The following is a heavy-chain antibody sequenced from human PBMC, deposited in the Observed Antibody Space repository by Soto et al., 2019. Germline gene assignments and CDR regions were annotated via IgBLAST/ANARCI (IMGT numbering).Heavy chain of an antibody. V-gene: IGHV1-8*01. D-gene: IGHD6-19*01. CDR2: MNPNSGNT. CDR3: ARARRDSSFRFDY. Sequence: ASVKVSCKASGYTFTSYDINWVRQATGQGLEWMGWMNPNSGNTGYAQKFQGRVTMTRNTSISTAYMELSSLGSEDTAVYYCARARRDSSFRFDYWGQGTLVTVSS. J-gene: IGHJ4*02. CDR1: GYTFTSYD.